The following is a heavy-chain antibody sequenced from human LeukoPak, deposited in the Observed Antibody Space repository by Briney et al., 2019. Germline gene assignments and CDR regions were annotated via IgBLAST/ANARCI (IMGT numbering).Heavy chain of an antibody. V-gene: IGHV4-59*01. D-gene: IGHD6-19*01. CDR1: GGSISSYY. J-gene: IGHJ6*04. Sequence: PSETLSLTCTVSGGSISSYYWSWIRQPPGKGLEWIGYIYYSGSANYNPSLKSRVTISVDMSKNQFSLKLSSVTAADTAVYYCARDGQWPGKDVWGKGTTVTVSS. CDR2: IYYSGSA. CDR3: ARDGQWPGKDV.